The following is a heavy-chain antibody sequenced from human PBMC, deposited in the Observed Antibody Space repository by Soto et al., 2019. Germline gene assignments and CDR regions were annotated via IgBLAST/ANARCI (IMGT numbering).Heavy chain of an antibody. CDR3: ARDKDRLQFGGNYYDAMDV. V-gene: IGHV1-69*12. Sequence: QVQLVQSGAEVKKPGSSVTVSCKASGGTFGNSAISWVRQAPGQGLEWMGGIIPILPTPDYAQKFQGRVTVTAAESTSTAYMELTSLRSEDTAVYYCARDKDRLQFGGNYYDAMDVWGQGTTFTVSS. J-gene: IGHJ6*02. CDR1: GGTFGNSA. D-gene: IGHD5-12*01. CDR2: IIPILPTP.